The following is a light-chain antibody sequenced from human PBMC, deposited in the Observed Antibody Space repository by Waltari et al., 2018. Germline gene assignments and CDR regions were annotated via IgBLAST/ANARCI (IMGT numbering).Light chain of an antibody. V-gene: IGKV1-39*01. J-gene: IGKJ1*01. CDR1: QTISDY. CDR2: AAS. Sequence: DIQMTQSPSSLSASVGDRLTITCRASQTISDYLNWYQHKPGTAPNRLIYAASSLQSGVPSRFSGSGSGTDFTLTISSLQPEDFATYYCQQSYSAPPTFGQGTKVEIK. CDR3: QQSYSAPPT.